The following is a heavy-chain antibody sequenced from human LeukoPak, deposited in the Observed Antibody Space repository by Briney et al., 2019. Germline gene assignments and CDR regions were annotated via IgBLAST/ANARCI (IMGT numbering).Heavy chain of an antibody. CDR2: IYYSGST. V-gene: IGHV4-39*07. D-gene: IGHD2-15*01. CDR1: GGSISSSSYY. Sequence: SETLSLTCTVSGGSISSSSYYWGWIRQPPGKGLEWIGSIYYSGSTYYNPSLKSRVTISVDTSKNQFSLKLSSVTAADTAVYYCASLVAATPPAGAFDYWGQGTLVTVSS. CDR3: ASLVAATPPAGAFDY. J-gene: IGHJ4*02.